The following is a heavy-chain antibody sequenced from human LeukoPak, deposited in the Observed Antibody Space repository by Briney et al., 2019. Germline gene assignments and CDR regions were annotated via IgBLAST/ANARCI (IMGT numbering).Heavy chain of an antibody. D-gene: IGHD3-10*01. CDR3: VRDFLGESGAGGP. J-gene: IGHJ5*02. V-gene: IGHV3-21*06. CDR2: ISPTAIST. Sequence: PGGSLRLSCAASGFTLSTYTMNWVRQAPGRGREWVSSISPTAISTWYADSLKGRFTISRDNARNLLFLEGNGLRAEDTGVFYCVRDFLGESGAGGPWGQGTLVTVSS. CDR1: GFTLSTYT.